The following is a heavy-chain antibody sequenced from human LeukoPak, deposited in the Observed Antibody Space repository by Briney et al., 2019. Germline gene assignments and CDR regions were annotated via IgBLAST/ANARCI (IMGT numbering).Heavy chain of an antibody. CDR3: ARGGIAVADGMDV. CDR1: GFTFSTYS. D-gene: IGHD6-19*01. J-gene: IGHJ6*02. Sequence: GGSLRLSCAASGFTFSTYSMNWVRQAPGKGLEWVSSISSNNRYIYYADSVKGRFTISRDNAKNSLYLQMNSLRAEDTAVYYCARGGIAVADGMDVWGQGTTVTVSS. CDR2: ISSNNRYI. V-gene: IGHV3-21*01.